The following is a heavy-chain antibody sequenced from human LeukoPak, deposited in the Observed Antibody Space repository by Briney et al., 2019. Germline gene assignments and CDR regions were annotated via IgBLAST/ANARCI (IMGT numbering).Heavy chain of an antibody. CDR1: GFTFSIYG. CDR3: AKDGRYYYDSSGYYYFDY. Sequence: GGSLRLSCAVSGFTFSIYGMSWVRQAPGKGLEWVSAISGSGGSTYYADSVKGRFTISRDNSKNTLYLQINSLRAEDTAVYYCAKDGRYYYDSSGYYYFDYWGQGTLVTVSS. D-gene: IGHD3-22*01. V-gene: IGHV3-23*01. CDR2: ISGSGGST. J-gene: IGHJ4*02.